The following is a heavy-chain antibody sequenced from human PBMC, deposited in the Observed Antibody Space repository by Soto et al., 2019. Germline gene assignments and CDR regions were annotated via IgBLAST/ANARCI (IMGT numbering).Heavy chain of an antibody. CDR3: ARDLGFSIAARSYYYYGMDV. V-gene: IGHV6-1*01. J-gene: IGHJ6*02. CDR1: GDSVSSNSSA. CDR2: TYYRSKWYN. Sequence: SQTLSLTFPISGDSVSSNSSAWNWIRRSPSRGLEWLGSTYYRSKWYNDYAVSVKSRITINPDTSKNQFSLQLNSVTPEDTAVYYCARDLGFSIAARSYYYYGMDVGGQGTTVTAP. D-gene: IGHD6-6*01.